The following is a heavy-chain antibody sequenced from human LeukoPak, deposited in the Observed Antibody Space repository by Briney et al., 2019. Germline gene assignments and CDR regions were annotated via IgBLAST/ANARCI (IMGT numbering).Heavy chain of an antibody. CDR3: ANEPSIAAAGSDY. D-gene: IGHD6-13*01. Sequence: PEGSLRLSCAASGFTFSSYGMHWVRQAPGKGLEWVAFIRYDGSNKYYADSVKGRFTISRDNSKNALYLQMNSLRAEDTAVYYCANEPSIAAAGSDYWGQGTLVTVSS. J-gene: IGHJ4*02. CDR1: GFTFSSYG. CDR2: IRYDGSNK. V-gene: IGHV3-30*02.